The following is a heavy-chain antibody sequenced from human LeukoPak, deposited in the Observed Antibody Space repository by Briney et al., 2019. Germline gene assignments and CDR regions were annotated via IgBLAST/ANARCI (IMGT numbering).Heavy chain of an antibody. Sequence: ASVKVSCKASGYTFTGSYINWVRQAPGQGLEWMGRINPNSGDTNVAQKLQGRVTMTTDTSTSTAYMELRSLRSEDTAVYYCARDNSVEDTAWWFDPWGQGTLVTVSS. CDR2: INPNSGDT. V-gene: IGHV1-18*04. CDR1: GYTFTGSY. J-gene: IGHJ5*02. CDR3: ARDNSVEDTAWWFDP. D-gene: IGHD4-23*01.